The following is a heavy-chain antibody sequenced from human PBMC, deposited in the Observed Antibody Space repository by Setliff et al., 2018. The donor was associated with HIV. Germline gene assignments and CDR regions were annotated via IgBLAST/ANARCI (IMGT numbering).Heavy chain of an antibody. CDR2: IDSSSTYI. CDR1: GFTFSPYA. J-gene: IGHJ4*02. D-gene: IGHD4-4*01. CDR3: AKTQTVITVYGPFDS. Sequence: GGSLRLSCAVSGFTFSPYAMSWVRQAPGKGLEWVSSIDSSSTYIYYADSVKGRFTISRDNAKNSLYLQMNSLRAEDTAMYYCAKTQTVITVYGPFDSWGQGTPVTVSS. V-gene: IGHV3-21*04.